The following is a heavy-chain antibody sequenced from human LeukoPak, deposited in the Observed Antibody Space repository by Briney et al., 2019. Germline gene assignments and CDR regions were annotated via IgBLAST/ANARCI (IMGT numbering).Heavy chain of an antibody. V-gene: IGHV1-3*04. Sequence: ASVKVSCKASGYTSTSYGIHWVRQAPGQRLEWMGWINTGNGNTEYSQKFQGRVTITRDTSASTAYMELSSLRSEDTAVYYCARLHLGIGHFYGMDVWGQGTTVTVSS. J-gene: IGHJ6*02. CDR2: INTGNGNT. CDR1: GYTSTSYG. CDR3: ARLHLGIGHFYGMDV. D-gene: IGHD7-27*01.